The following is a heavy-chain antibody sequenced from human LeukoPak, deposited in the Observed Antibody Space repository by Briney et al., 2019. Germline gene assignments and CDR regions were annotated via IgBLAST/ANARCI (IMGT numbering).Heavy chain of an antibody. D-gene: IGHD1-26*01. CDR2: INPNSGGT. Sequence: AASVKVSCKASGYTFTGYYMHWVRQAPGQGLEWMGWINPNSGGTNYAQKFQGRVTMTRDTSISTAYMELSSLRSEDTAVYYCATSWGSGSYVCLDVWGKGTTVTVSS. CDR1: GYTFTGYY. CDR3: ATSWGSGSYVCLDV. J-gene: IGHJ6*04. V-gene: IGHV1-2*02.